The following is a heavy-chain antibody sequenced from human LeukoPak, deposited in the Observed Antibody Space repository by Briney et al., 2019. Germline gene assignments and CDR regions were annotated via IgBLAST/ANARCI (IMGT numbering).Heavy chain of an antibody. J-gene: IGHJ3*02. V-gene: IGHV5-51*01. Sequence: KLGESLKISCKGSGYSFTSYWIGWVRQMPGKGLEWMGIIYPGDSDTRYSPSFQGQVTISADKSISTAYLQWSSLKALDTAMYYCARQSSSWYADAFDIWGQGTMVTVSS. CDR1: GYSFTSYW. CDR3: ARQSSSWYADAFDI. D-gene: IGHD6-13*01. CDR2: IYPGDSDT.